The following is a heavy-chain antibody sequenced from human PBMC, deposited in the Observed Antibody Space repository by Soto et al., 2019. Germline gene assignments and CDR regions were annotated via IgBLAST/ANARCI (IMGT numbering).Heavy chain of an antibody. CDR2: IKQDGSEK. CDR1: GFTLSSYW. Sequence: GGPLRLSCAASGFTLSSYWMNWFRQAPGKGLEWVANIKQDGSEKYYGDSVKGRFSISRDNAKNSLYLQLNSLRAEDTAVYYCARDADASGWYHYGMDVWGQGTMVTVSS. V-gene: IGHV3-7*01. D-gene: IGHD6-19*01. J-gene: IGHJ6*02. CDR3: ARDADASGWYHYGMDV.